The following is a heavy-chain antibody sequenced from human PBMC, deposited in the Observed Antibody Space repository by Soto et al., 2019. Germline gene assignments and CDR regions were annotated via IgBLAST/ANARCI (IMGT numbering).Heavy chain of an antibody. Sequence: EVQLLESGGGLVQPGGSLRLSCAASGFTFSSYAMSWVRQAPGKGLEWVSGVSGSGGSAYYADSVKGRFTISRDNSKNTLYLQMNSLRAEDAAVYYCAKDYGAGITPSYFDYWGQGTLVTVSS. CDR1: GFTFSSYA. CDR2: VSGSGGSA. J-gene: IGHJ4*02. CDR3: AKDYGAGITPSYFDY. V-gene: IGHV3-23*01. D-gene: IGHD1-20*01.